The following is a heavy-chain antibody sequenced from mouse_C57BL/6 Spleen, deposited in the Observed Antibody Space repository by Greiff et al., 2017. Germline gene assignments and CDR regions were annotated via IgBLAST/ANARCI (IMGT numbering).Heavy chain of an antibody. D-gene: IGHD1-1*01. CDR1: GYAFSSSW. Sequence: VQLKESGPELVKPGASVKISCKASGYAFSSSWMNWVKQRPGKGLEWIGRIYPGDGDTNYNGKFKGKATLTADQSSSTAYMQLSSLTSEDSAVYFCAREGITTVVADYFDCWGQGTTLTVSS. CDR3: AREGITTVVADYFDC. J-gene: IGHJ2*01. CDR2: IYPGDGDT. V-gene: IGHV1-82*01.